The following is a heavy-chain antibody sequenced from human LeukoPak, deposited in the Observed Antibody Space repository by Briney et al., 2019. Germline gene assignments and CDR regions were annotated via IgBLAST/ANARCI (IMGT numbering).Heavy chain of an antibody. D-gene: IGHD3-22*01. CDR3: ARGIFPYYYDSSGSRYGMDV. J-gene: IGHJ6*02. Sequence: GASVKVSCKASGYTSTSYDINWVRQATGQGLEWMGWMNPNSGNTGYAQKFQGRVTMTRNTSISTAYMELSSLRSEDTAVYYCARGIFPYYYDSSGSRYGMDVWGQGTTVTVSS. CDR1: GYTSTSYD. V-gene: IGHV1-8*01. CDR2: MNPNSGNT.